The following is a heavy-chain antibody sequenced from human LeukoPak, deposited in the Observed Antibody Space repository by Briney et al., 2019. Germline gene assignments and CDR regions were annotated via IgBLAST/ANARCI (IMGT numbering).Heavy chain of an antibody. D-gene: IGHD3-9*01. CDR1: GGSLSGYY. Sequence: SETLSLTCAVYGGSLSGYYWSWIRQPPGKGLECIGEINHSGSTNYNPSLKSRVTISVDTSKNQFSLKLSSVTAADTAVYYCARRVLRYFDWNYYYYMDVWGKGTTVTISS. J-gene: IGHJ6*03. CDR3: ARRVLRYFDWNYYYYMDV. V-gene: IGHV4-34*01. CDR2: INHSGST.